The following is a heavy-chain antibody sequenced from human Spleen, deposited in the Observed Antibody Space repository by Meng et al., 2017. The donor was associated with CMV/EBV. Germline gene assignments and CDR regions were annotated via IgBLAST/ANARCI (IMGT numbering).Heavy chain of an antibody. CDR2: ISAYNGNT. CDR3: ARWGDIVPNQLLGDY. D-gene: IGHD5-12*01. Sequence: ASVKVSCKASGYSFTNYGISWVRQAPGQGLEWMGWISAYNGNTNYAQKLQGRVTMTTDTSTSTAYMELRSLTSDDTAVYYCARWGDIVPNQLLGDYWGQGTLVTVS. CDR1: GYSFTNYG. V-gene: IGHV1-18*01. J-gene: IGHJ4*02.